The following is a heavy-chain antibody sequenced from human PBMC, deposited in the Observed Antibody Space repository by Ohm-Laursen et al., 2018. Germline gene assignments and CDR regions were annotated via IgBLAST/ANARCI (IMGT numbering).Heavy chain of an antibody. CDR2: IIPIFGTA. J-gene: IGHJ5*02. V-gene: IGHV1-69*06. Sequence: GASVKVSCKASGGTFSSYAISWVRQAPGQGLEWMGGIIPIFGTANYAQKFQGRVTITADKSTSTAYMELSSLRSEDTAVYYCAAETDYHYSSGGFGFDPWGQGTLVTVS. CDR3: AAETDYHYSSGGFGFDP. D-gene: IGHD3-22*01. CDR1: GGTFSSYA.